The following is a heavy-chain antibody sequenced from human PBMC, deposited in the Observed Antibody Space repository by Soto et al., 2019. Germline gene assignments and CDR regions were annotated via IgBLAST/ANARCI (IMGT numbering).Heavy chain of an antibody. Sequence: PSETLSLTCTVSGGSISSYYWSWIRQPPGKGLEWIGYIYYSGSTNYNPSLKSRVTISVDTSKNQFSLKLSPVTAADTAVYYCARDRAGYSYGYFRNYYYGMDVWGQGTTVTVSS. CDR2: IYYSGST. J-gene: IGHJ6*02. D-gene: IGHD5-18*01. V-gene: IGHV4-59*01. CDR3: ARDRAGYSYGYFRNYYYGMDV. CDR1: GGSISSYY.